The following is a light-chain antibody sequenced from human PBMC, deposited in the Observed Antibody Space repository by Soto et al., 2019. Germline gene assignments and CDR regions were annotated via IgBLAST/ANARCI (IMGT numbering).Light chain of an antibody. CDR1: QSISSY. V-gene: IGKV1-39*01. Sequence: DIQMTQSPSSLSASVGDRVTITCRASQSISSYLNWYQQKPGKATKLLIYAASSLQSGLPSRFSVSGSGTEFTLNISSLQPEDFATYYCQQSYSTPQVTFGQGAKLEIK. CDR2: AAS. J-gene: IGKJ2*01. CDR3: QQSYSTPQVT.